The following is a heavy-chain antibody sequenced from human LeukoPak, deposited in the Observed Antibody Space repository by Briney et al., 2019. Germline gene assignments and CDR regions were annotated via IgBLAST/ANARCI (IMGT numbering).Heavy chain of an antibody. Sequence: SETLSLTCAVSGCSISSGYYWGWIRQPPGKGLEWIGSIYHSGSTYHNPSLKSRVTISVDTSKNQFSLKLNSVTAADTAVYYCARGRTAVADLHHWGQGTLVTVSS. CDR1: GCSISSGYY. CDR3: ARGRTAVADLHH. J-gene: IGHJ1*01. CDR2: IYHSGST. V-gene: IGHV4-38-2*01. D-gene: IGHD6-19*01.